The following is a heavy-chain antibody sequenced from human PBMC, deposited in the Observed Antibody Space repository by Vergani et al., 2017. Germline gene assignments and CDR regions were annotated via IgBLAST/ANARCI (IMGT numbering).Heavy chain of an antibody. Sequence: QVQLQESGPGLVAPSETLSLNCSVSHFYISYGYYWGWIRQPPGKGLEWIGSIYQSGTTYYNPSLKSRVTISVDKSKNQFSLRLRSVTAADTAVYYCARLSPIGNLGGADHWGQGTLVTVAS. J-gene: IGHJ4*02. CDR2: IYQSGTT. D-gene: IGHD3-16*01. V-gene: IGHV4-38-2*01. CDR1: HFYISYGYY. CDR3: ARLSPIGNLGGADH.